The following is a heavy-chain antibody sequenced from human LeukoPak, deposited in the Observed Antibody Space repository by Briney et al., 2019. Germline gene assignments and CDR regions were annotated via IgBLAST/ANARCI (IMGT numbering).Heavy chain of an antibody. V-gene: IGHV1-18*01. CDR2: ISTYSADT. D-gene: IGHD2/OR15-2a*01. CDR1: GYTFTSYG. CDR3: ARVTFRSYYYYYMDV. Sequence: ASVKVSCKASGYTFTSYGISWVRQAPGQGLEWMGWISTYSADTIYAQKFQGRISMTTDTSTSTAYMELRSLRSDDTAIYYCARVTFRSYYYYYMDVWGKGTTVTVSS. J-gene: IGHJ6*03.